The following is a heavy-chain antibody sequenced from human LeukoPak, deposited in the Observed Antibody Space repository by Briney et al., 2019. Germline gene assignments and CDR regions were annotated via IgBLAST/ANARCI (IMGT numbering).Heavy chain of an antibody. D-gene: IGHD6-13*01. J-gene: IGHJ4*02. V-gene: IGHV4-59*01. CDR1: GGSIHTYF. CDR3: ARGLMMAVAGRGEFHY. CDR2: IYYSGST. Sequence: SETLSLTCTISGGSIHTYFWSWIRQPPGKGLEWIGYIYYSGSTNYNPSLKSRVTISVDTSKNQFSLKLSSVTAADTAVYYCARGLMMAVAGRGEFHYWGQGTLVTVSS.